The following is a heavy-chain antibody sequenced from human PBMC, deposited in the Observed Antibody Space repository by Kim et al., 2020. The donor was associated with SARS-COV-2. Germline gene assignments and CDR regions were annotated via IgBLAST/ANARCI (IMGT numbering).Heavy chain of an antibody. Sequence: SETLSLTCTVSGGSISSYYWTWIRQPPGKGLEWIGYIYYSGSTNYNPSLKSRVTISVDTSKNQFSLKVNSVTAADTAADYCAGDVASIGGMDVWGQGTT. CDR3: AGDVASIGGMDV. V-gene: IGHV4-59*01. CDR1: GGSISSYY. D-gene: IGHD2-15*01. J-gene: IGHJ6*02. CDR2: IYYSGST.